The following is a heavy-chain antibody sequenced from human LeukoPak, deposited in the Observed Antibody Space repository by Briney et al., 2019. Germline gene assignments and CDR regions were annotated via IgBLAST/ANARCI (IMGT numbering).Heavy chain of an antibody. CDR2: FSYDGSIR. J-gene: IGHJ3*02. V-gene: IGHV3-30*01. Sequence: PGGSLRLSCAVSGFTLTTYAMHWVRQAPGKGLEWVAMFSYDGSIRYNADSVQGRFTISRDTSQNTLDLQMDSLRPDDTAVYNCARGYRPYDDAFDIWGHGTLVTVSS. CDR1: GFTLTTYA. D-gene: IGHD3-16*02. CDR3: ARGYRPYDDAFDI.